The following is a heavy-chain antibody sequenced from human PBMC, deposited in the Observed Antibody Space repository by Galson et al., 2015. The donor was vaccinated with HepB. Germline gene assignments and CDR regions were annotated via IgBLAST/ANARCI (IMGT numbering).Heavy chain of an antibody. CDR3: ATATLNPPSLNYHDSSGYYYDY. CDR2: FDPEDGET. Sequence: SVKVSCKVSGYTLTELSMHWVRQAPGKGLEWMGGFDPEDGETIYAQKFQGRVTMTEDTSTDTAYMELSSLRSEDTAVYYCATATLNPPSLNYHDSSGYYYDYWGQGTLVTVSS. CDR1: GYTLTELS. V-gene: IGHV1-24*01. D-gene: IGHD3-22*01. J-gene: IGHJ4*02.